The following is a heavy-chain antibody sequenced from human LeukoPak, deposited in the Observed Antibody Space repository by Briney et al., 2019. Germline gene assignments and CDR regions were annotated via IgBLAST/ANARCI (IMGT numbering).Heavy chain of an antibody. Sequence: TSETLSLTCTVSGGSISSSSYYWGWIRQPPGKGLEWIGSIYYSGSTYYNPSLKSRVTISVDTSKNQFSLKLSSVTAADTAVYYCARASRIAARVCYFDYWGQGTLVTVSS. J-gene: IGHJ4*02. CDR3: ARASRIAARVCYFDY. V-gene: IGHV4-39*07. CDR2: IYYSGST. D-gene: IGHD6-6*01. CDR1: GGSISSSSYY.